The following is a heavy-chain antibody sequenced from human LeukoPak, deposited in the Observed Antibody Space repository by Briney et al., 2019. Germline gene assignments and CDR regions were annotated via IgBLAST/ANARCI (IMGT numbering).Heavy chain of an antibody. CDR3: ARGTHIVVVTGGFDY. Sequence: GGSLRLSCAASGFTFSSYAMHWVRQAPGKGLEWVAVISYDGSNKYYADSVKGRFTISRDSSKNTLYLQMNSLRAEDTAVYYCARGTHIVVVTGGFDYWGQGTLVTVSS. D-gene: IGHD2-21*02. CDR1: GFTFSSYA. V-gene: IGHV3-30*04. J-gene: IGHJ4*02. CDR2: ISYDGSNK.